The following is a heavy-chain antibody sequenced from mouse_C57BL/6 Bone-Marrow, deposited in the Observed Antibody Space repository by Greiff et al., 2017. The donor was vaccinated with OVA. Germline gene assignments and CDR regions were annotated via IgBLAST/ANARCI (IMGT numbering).Heavy chain of an antibody. Sequence: EVKLMESGGDLVKPGGSLKLSCAASGFTFSSYGMSWVRQTPDKRLEWVATISSGGSYTYYPDSVKGRFTISRDNAKNTLYLQMSSLKSEDTAMYYCARPSLLLGGQGTLVTVSA. V-gene: IGHV5-6*01. CDR1: GFTFSSYG. CDR3: ARPSLLL. J-gene: IGHJ3*01. CDR2: ISSGGSYT. D-gene: IGHD2-1*01.